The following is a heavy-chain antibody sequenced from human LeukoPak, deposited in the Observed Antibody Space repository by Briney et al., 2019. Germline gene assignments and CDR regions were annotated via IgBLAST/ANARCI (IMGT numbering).Heavy chain of an antibody. V-gene: IGHV3-33*01. D-gene: IGHD1-14*01. Sequence: PGRSLRLSCAASGFTFSSYGMHWVRQAPGKGLEWVAVIWYDGSEKYYADSVKGRFTISRENSKKTLYLQMNSLRGDDTGVYYCARAGGTAFDRWGQGTLVTVSS. J-gene: IGHJ4*02. CDR3: ARAGGTAFDR. CDR2: IWYDGSEK. CDR1: GFTFSSYG.